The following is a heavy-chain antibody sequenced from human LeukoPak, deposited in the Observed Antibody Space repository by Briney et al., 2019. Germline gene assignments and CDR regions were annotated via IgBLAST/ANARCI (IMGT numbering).Heavy chain of an antibody. J-gene: IGHJ4*01. Sequence: ASVKVSCKASGYTFTSYGISWVRQAPGQGLEWMGWISAYNGNTNYAQKFQGRVTMTRDTSTSTVYMELSSLRSEDTAVYFCARGYGSGEQFHFDFWGHGTLVTVSS. CDR2: ISAYNGNT. V-gene: IGHV1-18*01. D-gene: IGHD3-10*01. CDR3: ARGYGSGEQFHFDF. CDR1: GYTFTSYG.